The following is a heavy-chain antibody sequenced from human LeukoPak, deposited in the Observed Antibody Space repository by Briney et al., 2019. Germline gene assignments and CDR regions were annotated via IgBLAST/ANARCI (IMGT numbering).Heavy chain of an antibody. J-gene: IGHJ4*02. CDR2: IKQDGSEK. V-gene: IGHV3-7*01. Sequence: GGSLRLPCAASGFTFSSYWMNWFRQPPGKGLEWVANIKQDGSEKYYVDSAKGRFTISRDNAKKSLYLQMNSLRAEDTGVYYCARDPSRGYTYGSGDYWGQGILVTVSS. CDR3: ARDPSRGYTYGSGDY. CDR1: GFTFSSYW. D-gene: IGHD5-18*01.